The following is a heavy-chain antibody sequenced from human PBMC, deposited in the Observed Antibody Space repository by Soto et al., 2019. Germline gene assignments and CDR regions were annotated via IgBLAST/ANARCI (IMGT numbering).Heavy chain of an antibody. Sequence: QVQLVESGGGVVQPGRSLRLSCAASGFTFSSYGMHWVRQAPGKGLEWVAVISYDGSNKYYADSVKGRFTISRDNSKNTLYLQMNSLRAEDTAVYYCAKSNRYYGDYGYFDLWGRGTLVTVSS. D-gene: IGHD3-3*01. V-gene: IGHV3-30*18. CDR3: AKSNRYYGDYGYFDL. J-gene: IGHJ2*01. CDR1: GFTFSSYG. CDR2: ISYDGSNK.